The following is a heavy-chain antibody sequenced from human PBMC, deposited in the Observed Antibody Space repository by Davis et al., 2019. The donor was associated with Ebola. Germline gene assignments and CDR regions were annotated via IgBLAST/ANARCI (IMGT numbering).Heavy chain of an antibody. Sequence: AASVKVSCKASGYTFTSYGITRVRQAPGQGLEWMGWISAYNGNTNYAQKLQGRVTMTTDTSTATAYMELRSLRSDDTAVYYCATGQRWDFDYWGQGTPVTVPS. CDR1: GYTFTSYG. CDR2: ISAYNGNT. V-gene: IGHV1-18*04. CDR3: ATGQRWDFDY. D-gene: IGHD4-23*01. J-gene: IGHJ4*02.